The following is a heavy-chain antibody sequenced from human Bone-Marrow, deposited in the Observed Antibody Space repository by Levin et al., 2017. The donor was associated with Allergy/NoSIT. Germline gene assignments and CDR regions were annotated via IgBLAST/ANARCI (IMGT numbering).Heavy chain of an antibody. Sequence: QTGGSLRLSCAASGFTFDDYWMTWVRQAPGKGLEWVANMKQDGSEKYYLDSVKGRFTISRDNVKNSLYLQMDSLRAGDTAVYRCARLARAYPSSQIDYWGQGILITVSS. V-gene: IGHV3-7*01. D-gene: IGHD3-16*01. CDR3: ARLARAYPSSQIDY. CDR2: MKQDGSEK. J-gene: IGHJ4*02. CDR1: GFTFDDYW.